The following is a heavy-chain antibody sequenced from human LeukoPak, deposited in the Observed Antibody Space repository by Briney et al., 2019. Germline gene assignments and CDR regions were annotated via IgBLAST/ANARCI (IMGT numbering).Heavy chain of an antibody. CDR1: GFTFSSYA. Sequence: GGSLRLSCAASGFTFSSYAMSWVRQAPGKGLEWVSAISGSGGGTYYADSVKGRFTISRDNSKNTLYQRMNSLRAEDTAVYYCAKDDYGGNSELWGQGTLVTVSS. D-gene: IGHD4-23*01. V-gene: IGHV3-23*01. CDR2: ISGSGGGT. J-gene: IGHJ4*02. CDR3: AKDDYGGNSEL.